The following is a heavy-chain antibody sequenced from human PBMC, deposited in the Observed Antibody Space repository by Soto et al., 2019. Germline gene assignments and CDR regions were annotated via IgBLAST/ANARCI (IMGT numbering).Heavy chain of an antibody. CDR2: ISSSSGYI. J-gene: IGHJ6*02. Sequence: GGSLRLSCAASGFTFSSYSMNWVRQAPGKGLEWVSSISSSSGYIYYADSVKGRFTISRDNAKNSLYLQMNSLRAEDTAVYYCARVILTGYYYYYGMDVWGQGTTVTVSS. D-gene: IGHD3-9*01. V-gene: IGHV3-21*01. CDR1: GFTFSSYS. CDR3: ARVILTGYYYYYGMDV.